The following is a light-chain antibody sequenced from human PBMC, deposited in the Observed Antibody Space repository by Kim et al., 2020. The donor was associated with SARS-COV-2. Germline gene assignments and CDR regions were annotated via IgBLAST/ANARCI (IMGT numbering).Light chain of an antibody. CDR3: QAYDNSLNDKV. J-gene: IGLJ2*01. CDR1: TSNIGAGSD. CDR2: GNT. V-gene: IGLV1-40*01. Sequence: CVTVSCNGPTSNIGAGSDVHWYHHVPGTAPKLLIYGNTNRPSGIPHRFSGSRSGTSASLAITGLQPEDEGDYYRQAYDNSLNDKVFGGGTKLTVL.